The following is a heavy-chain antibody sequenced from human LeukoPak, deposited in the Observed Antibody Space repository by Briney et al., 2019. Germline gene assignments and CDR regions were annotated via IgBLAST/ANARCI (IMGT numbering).Heavy chain of an antibody. D-gene: IGHD3-22*01. CDR3: ARERVFTMIGFRAFDI. J-gene: IGHJ3*02. V-gene: IGHV1-18*01. CDR2: ISAYNGNT. CDR1: GYTFTSYG. Sequence: ASVKVSCKASGYTFTSYGISWVRQAPGQGLEWMGWISAYNGNTNYAQKLQGRVTMTTDTSTSTAYMELRSLRSDDTAVYYCARERVFTMIGFRAFDIWGQGAMVTVSS.